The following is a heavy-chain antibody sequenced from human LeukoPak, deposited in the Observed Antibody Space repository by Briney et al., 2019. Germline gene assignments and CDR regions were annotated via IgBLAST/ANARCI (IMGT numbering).Heavy chain of an antibody. CDR2: IYPGDSDT. V-gene: IGHV5-51*01. D-gene: IGHD5-12*01. J-gene: IGHJ4*02. Sequence: GESLKTSCKGSGYSFTSYWIGWVRQMPGKGLEWMGIIYPGDSDTRYSPSFQGQVTISADKSISTAYLQWSSLKASDTAMYYCARSGRGYSGYDYVGRPDYWGQGTLVTVSS. CDR3: ARSGRGYSGYDYVGRPDY. CDR1: GYSFTSYW.